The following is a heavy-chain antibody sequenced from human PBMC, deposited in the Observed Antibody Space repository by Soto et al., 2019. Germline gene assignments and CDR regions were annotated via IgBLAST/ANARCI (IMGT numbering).Heavy chain of an antibody. CDR1: GGSISSGDYY. CDR2: IYYSGST. D-gene: IGHD2-15*01. V-gene: IGHV4-30-4*01. Sequence: QVQLQESGPGLVKPSQTLSLTCTVSGGSISSGDYYWSWIRQPPGKGLEWIGYIYYSGSTYYNPSLKSRVTISVDTSKNQFSLKLSSVTAADTAVYYCASATCSGGSCYSLAYWGQGTLVTVSS. J-gene: IGHJ4*02. CDR3: ASATCSGGSCYSLAY.